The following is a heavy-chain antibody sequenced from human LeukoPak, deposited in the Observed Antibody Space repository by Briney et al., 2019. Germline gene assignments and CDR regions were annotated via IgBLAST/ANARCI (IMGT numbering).Heavy chain of an antibody. CDR2: ISSSSSYI. Sequence: PGGSLRLSCAASGFTFSSYSMNWVRQAPGKGLEWVSSISSSSSYIYYADSVKGRFTISRDNAKNSLYLQMNSLRAEDTAVYYCAREGSYYVGAFDIWGQGTMVTASS. CDR3: AREGSYYVGAFDI. J-gene: IGHJ3*02. V-gene: IGHV3-21*01. CDR1: GFTFSSYS. D-gene: IGHD1-26*01.